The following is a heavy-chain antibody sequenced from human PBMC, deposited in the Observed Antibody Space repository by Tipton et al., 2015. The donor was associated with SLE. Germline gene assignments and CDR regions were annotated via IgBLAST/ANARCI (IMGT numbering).Heavy chain of an antibody. Sequence: LRLSCTVSGGSISSGGFYWSWIRQPAGKGLEWIGRIHASGSTDYNPSLKSRVTISVDTSKNQFSLQLSSVTAADTAVYYCAKYVWGSYRFNWFDPWGQGTLVTVSS. CDR1: GGSISSGGFY. D-gene: IGHD3-16*02. CDR3: AKYVWGSYRFNWFDP. V-gene: IGHV4-61*02. J-gene: IGHJ5*02. CDR2: IHASGST.